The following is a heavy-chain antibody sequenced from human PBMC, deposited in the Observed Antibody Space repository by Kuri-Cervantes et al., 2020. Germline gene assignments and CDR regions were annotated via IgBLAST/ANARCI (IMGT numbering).Heavy chain of an antibody. J-gene: IGHJ4*02. CDR2: IYYSGST. CDR3: ARREIAAAGAFDY. CDR1: GGSISSYY. V-gene: IGHV4-59*04. D-gene: IGHD6-13*01. Sequence: GSLRLSCTVSGGSISSYYWSWIRQPPGKGLEWIGYIYYSGSTYYNPSLKSRVTISVDTSKNQFSLKLSSVTAADTAVYYCARREIAAAGAFDYWGQGTLVTVSS.